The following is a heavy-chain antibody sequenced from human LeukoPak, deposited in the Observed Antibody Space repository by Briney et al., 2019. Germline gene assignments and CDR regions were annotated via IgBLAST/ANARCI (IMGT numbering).Heavy chain of an antibody. CDR1: GYTFISYG. Sequence: ASVKVSCKASGYTFISYGISWVRQAPGQGLEWMGRISAYNGNTNYAQKLQGRVTMTTDTSTSTAYMELRSLRSDGTAVYYCARDRPLRGYYDSSGYPTLDYWGQGTLVTVSS. D-gene: IGHD3-22*01. J-gene: IGHJ4*02. V-gene: IGHV1-18*01. CDR3: ARDRPLRGYYDSSGYPTLDY. CDR2: ISAYNGNT.